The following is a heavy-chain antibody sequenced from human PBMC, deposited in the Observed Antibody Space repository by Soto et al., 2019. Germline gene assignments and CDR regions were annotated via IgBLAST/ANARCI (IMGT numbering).Heavy chain of an antibody. CDR2: ISSSSSTI. V-gene: IGHV3-48*01. D-gene: IGHD2-15*01. CDR3: ARKDMDDFYYYYMDV. CDR1: GFTFSSYS. J-gene: IGHJ6*03. Sequence: GGSLRLSCAASGFTFSSYSMNWVRQAPGKGLEWVSYISSSSSTIYYADSVKGRFTISRDNAKNSLYLQMNSLRAEDTAVYYCARKDMDDFYYYYMDVWGKGTTVTVSS.